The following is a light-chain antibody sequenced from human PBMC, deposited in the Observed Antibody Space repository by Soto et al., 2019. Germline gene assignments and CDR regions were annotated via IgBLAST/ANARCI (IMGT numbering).Light chain of an antibody. CDR3: QHYNSYSEA. V-gene: IGKV1-5*03. CDR2: KAS. CDR1: QTIISW. Sequence: DIQMTQSPSTLSGSVGDRVTITRRASQTIISWLAWYQQKPGKAPKLLIYKASTLKSGVPSRFSGSGSGTEFTLTISSLQPDDFATYYCQHYNSYSEAFGQGTKVDI. J-gene: IGKJ1*01.